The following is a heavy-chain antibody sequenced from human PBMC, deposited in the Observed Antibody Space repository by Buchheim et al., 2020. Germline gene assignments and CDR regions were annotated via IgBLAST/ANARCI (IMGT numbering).Heavy chain of an antibody. Sequence: EVQLLESGGGLVQPGGSLRLSCAASGFTFSSYAMSWVRQAPGKGLEWVSAISGSGGSTYYADSVTGRFTISRDNSKNTLLLQMNSLRAEDTAVYYCAKDGVTNEYYYYYGMDVWGQGTT. CDR1: GFTFSSYA. V-gene: IGHV3-23*01. CDR2: ISGSGGST. J-gene: IGHJ6*02. D-gene: IGHD3-3*01. CDR3: AKDGVTNEYYYYYGMDV.